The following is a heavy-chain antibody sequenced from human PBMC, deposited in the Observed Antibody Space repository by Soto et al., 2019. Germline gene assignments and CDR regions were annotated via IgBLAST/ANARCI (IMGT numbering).Heavy chain of an antibody. CDR2: ISSSGDRT. CDR3: VRETAYYFDY. V-gene: IGHV3-11*05. D-gene: IGHD1-1*01. Sequence: QVQLVESGGGLVKPGGSLRLSCAASGFTFSGYYMSWIRQAPGKGLECISYISSSGDRTKYADSVKGRSTISRDNAKKSLYLQMNSLRAEDTAVYYCVRETAYYFDYWGQGTLVTVSS. J-gene: IGHJ4*02. CDR1: GFTFSGYY.